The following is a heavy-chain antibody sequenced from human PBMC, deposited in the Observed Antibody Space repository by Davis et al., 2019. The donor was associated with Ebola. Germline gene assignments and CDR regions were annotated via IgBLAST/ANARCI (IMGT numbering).Heavy chain of an antibody. CDR1: GFTVSSNY. V-gene: IGHV3-53*04. CDR2: IYSGGST. D-gene: IGHD6-19*01. CDR3: ASLDSSGWGLDY. J-gene: IGHJ4*02. Sequence: GESLKISCAASGFTVSSNYMSWVRQAPGKGLEWVSVIYSGGSTYYADSVKGRLTISRHNSKNTLYLQMNSLRAEDTAVYYCASLDSSGWGLDYWGQGTLVTVSS.